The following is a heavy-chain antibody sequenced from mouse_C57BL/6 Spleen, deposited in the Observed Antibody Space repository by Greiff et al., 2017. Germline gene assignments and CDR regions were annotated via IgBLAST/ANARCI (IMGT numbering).Heavy chain of an antibody. CDR3: ARGGDDGFYYFDY. V-gene: IGHV1-22*01. CDR1: GYTFTDYN. Sequence: EVQLQQSGPELVKPGASVKMSCKASGYTFTDYNMHWVKQSHGKSLEWIGYINPNNGGTSYNQKFKGKATLTVTKSSSTAYMELRSLTSEDSAVYYCARGGDDGFYYFDYWGQGTTLTVSS. CDR2: INPNNGGT. D-gene: IGHD2-3*01. J-gene: IGHJ2*01.